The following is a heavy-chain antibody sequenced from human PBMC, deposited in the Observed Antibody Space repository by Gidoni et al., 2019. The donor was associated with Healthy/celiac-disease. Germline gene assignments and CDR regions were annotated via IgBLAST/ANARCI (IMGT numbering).Heavy chain of an antibody. CDR2: ISWNSGSI. V-gene: IGHV3-9*01. J-gene: IGHJ4*02. CDR3: AKDAEYYGSGSYFDY. Sequence: EVQLVESGGGLVQPGRSLILSCAASGFTFADYDMHWVRQAPGQGLEWVSGISWNSGSIGYADSVKGRFTISRDNAKNSLYLQMNSLRAEDTALYYCAKDAEYYGSGSYFDYWGQGTLVTVSS. D-gene: IGHD3-10*01. CDR1: GFTFADYD.